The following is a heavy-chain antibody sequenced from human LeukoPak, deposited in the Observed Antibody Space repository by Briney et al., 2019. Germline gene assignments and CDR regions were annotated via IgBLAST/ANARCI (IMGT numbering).Heavy chain of an antibody. CDR3: ANQAGGVVY. J-gene: IGHJ4*02. CDR1: GFSFSISE. Sequence: GGSLRLSCSASGFSFSISEIHWVRHAPGKSLEYVSGISGNGIRTYYSDSVKGRFTISRDNSKSTMILQMSSLRPEDTAAYHCANQAGGVVYCGQGTLVTVSS. D-gene: IGHD6-13*01. V-gene: IGHV3-64D*09. CDR2: ISGNGIRT.